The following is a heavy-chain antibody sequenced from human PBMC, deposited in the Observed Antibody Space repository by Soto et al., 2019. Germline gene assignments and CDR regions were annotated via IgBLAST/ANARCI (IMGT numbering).Heavy chain of an antibody. D-gene: IGHD4-17*01. Sequence: SETLSLTCAVSGGSISSSNWWSWVRQPPGKGLEWIGEIYHSGSTNYNPSLKSRVTISVDKSKNQFSLKLSSVTAADTAVYYCATRTVTTLRPNDYWGQGTLVTVS. CDR2: IYHSGST. J-gene: IGHJ4*02. CDR3: ATRTVTTLRPNDY. V-gene: IGHV4-4*02. CDR1: GGSISSSNW.